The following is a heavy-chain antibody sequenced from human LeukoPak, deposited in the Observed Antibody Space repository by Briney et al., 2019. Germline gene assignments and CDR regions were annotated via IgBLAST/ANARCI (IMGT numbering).Heavy chain of an antibody. D-gene: IGHD4-23*01. CDR3: HFYGGNSWYYYYGMDV. J-gene: IGHJ6*02. V-gene: IGHV3-23*01. CDR1: GFTFSSYA. Sequence: PGGSLRLSCAASGFTFSSYAMSWVRQAPGKGLEWVSAISGSGGSTYYADSVKGRFTISRDNSTNTLYLQMNSLRAEDTAVYYCHFYGGNSWYYYYGMDVWGQGTTVTVSS. CDR2: ISGSGGST.